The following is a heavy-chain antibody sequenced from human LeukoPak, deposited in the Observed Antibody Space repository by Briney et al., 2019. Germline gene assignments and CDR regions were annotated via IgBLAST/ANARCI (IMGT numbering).Heavy chain of an antibody. J-gene: IGHJ4*02. Sequence: PSESLSLTCTVSVGSISSSGNFWGWIRQPPGEGPGWIGSIYSSGTTYYNPSFKSRVTISVDTSKNQFSLKLSSVTAADTAVYYCARRIQLWPGYYFDSWGQGTLVTVSS. V-gene: IGHV4-39*01. CDR3: ARRIQLWPGYYFDS. D-gene: IGHD5-18*01. CDR2: IYSSGTT. CDR1: VGSISSSGNF.